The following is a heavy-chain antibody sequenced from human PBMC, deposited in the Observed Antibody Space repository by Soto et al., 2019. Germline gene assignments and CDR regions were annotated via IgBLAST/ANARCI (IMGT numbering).Heavy chain of an antibody. Sequence: GGSLRLSCAASGFTFSSYWMHWVRQAPGKGLVWVSRINSDGSSTSYADSVKGRFTISRDNAKNTLYLQMNSLRAEDTAVYYCASGDYGGNFDYWGQGTLVTVSP. CDR3: ASGDYGGNFDY. CDR1: GFTFSSYW. J-gene: IGHJ4*02. V-gene: IGHV3-74*01. D-gene: IGHD4-17*01. CDR2: INSDGSST.